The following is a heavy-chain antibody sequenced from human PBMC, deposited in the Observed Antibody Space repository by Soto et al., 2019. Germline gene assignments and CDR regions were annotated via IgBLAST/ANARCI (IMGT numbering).Heavy chain of an antibody. V-gene: IGHV4-31*03. D-gene: IGHD3-22*01. J-gene: IGHJ4*02. CDR2: IFFSGST. Sequence: SETLSLTCTVSGGSITRGGYNWSWIRQPPGRGLEWIGNIFFSGSTDYNPSLMSRATMSMDTSKNQFSLRVTSVTAADTAVYYCAREIGRVFEIWGQGTPVTVSS. CDR3: AREIGRVFEI. CDR1: GGSITRGGYN.